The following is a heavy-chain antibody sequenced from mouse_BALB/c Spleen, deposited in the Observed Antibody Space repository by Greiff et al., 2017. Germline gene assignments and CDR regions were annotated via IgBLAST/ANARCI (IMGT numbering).Heavy chain of an antibody. D-gene: IGHD2-1*01. J-gene: IGHJ4*01. CDR1: GYTFTSYW. Sequence: QVQLKESGAELAKPGASVKMSCKASGYTFTSYWMHWVKQRPGQGLEWIGYINPSTGYTEYNQKFKDKATLTADKSSSTAYMQLSSLTSEDSAVYYCARIYYGNHYAMDYWGQGTSVTVSS. V-gene: IGHV1-7*01. CDR2: INPSTGYT. CDR3: ARIYYGNHYAMDY.